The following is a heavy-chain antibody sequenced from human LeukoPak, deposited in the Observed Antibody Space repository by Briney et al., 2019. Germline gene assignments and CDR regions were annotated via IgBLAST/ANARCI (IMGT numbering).Heavy chain of an antibody. V-gene: IGHV4-34*01. D-gene: IGHD6-19*01. J-gene: IGHJ4*02. Sequence: PSETLSLTCAVYGGSFSGYYWSWIRQPPGKGLEWIGEINHSGSTNYNPSLKSRVTISVDTSKNQLSLKLSSVTAADTAVYYCARAGYSSGWYSDYWGQGTLVTVSS. CDR3: ARAGYSSGWYSDY. CDR2: INHSGST. CDR1: GGSFSGYY.